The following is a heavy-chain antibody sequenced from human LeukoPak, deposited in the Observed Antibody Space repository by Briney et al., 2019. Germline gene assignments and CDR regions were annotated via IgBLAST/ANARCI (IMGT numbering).Heavy chain of an antibody. V-gene: IGHV3-23*01. CDR3: ARFASGPECTAGKCPFDL. CDR2: ISGYDGRT. J-gene: IGHJ4*02. Sequence: GGSLRLSCAAFGFPFSSYAMSWVRQAPGTGLERVSAISGYDGRTYYSDSVKGRFTISRDNSRNTLYLQMNSLRAEDTAVYYCARFASGPECTAGKCPFDLWGQGALVSVSS. D-gene: IGHD2-8*02. CDR1: GFPFSSYA.